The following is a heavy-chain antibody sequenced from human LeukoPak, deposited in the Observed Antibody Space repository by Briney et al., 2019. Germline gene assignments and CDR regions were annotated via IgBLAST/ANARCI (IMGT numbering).Heavy chain of an antibody. D-gene: IGHD2/OR15-2a*01. CDR3: ARTSNIGYFDL. CDR1: GGSISSGGYS. J-gene: IGHJ2*01. V-gene: IGHV4-30-2*01. Sequence: SQTLSLTCAVSGGSISSGGYSWSWIRQPPGKGLEWIGYIYHSGSTYYNPSLKSRVTISVDTSKNQFSLKLSSVTAADTAVYYCARTSNIGYFDLWGRGTLVTVSS. CDR2: IYHSGST.